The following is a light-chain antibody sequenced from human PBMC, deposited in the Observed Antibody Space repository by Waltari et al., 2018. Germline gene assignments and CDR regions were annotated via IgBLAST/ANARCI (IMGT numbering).Light chain of an antibody. CDR1: GSNIGAGYD. CDR3: QSYDTTLSVV. CDR2: GSS. J-gene: IGLJ3*02. Sequence: QSVLTQPPSVSGAPGQRVTISCTGSGSNIGAGYDVHWYQQVQRAAPKLLRYGSSSRPVGVLDRFFGSTSGTSASLAITGLQAEDVAVYYCQSYDTTLSVVFGGGTKLTVL. V-gene: IGLV1-40*01.